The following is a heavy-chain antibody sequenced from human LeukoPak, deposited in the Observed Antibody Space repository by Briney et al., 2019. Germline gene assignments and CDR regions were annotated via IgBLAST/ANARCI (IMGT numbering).Heavy chain of an antibody. CDR3: PYGKFYFDL. CDR2: IYPSDSAT. J-gene: IGHJ4*02. CDR1: GYRFTSNW. V-gene: IGHV5-51*01. Sequence: GESLKISCKGSGYRFTSNWIAWVRQVPGKGLEWMGIIYPSDSATKYSPFFQGQVTAPADKTIRTDHLQCSSLSASTTAKHCCPYGKFYFDLWGGGTGVSVS. D-gene: IGHD4-17*01.